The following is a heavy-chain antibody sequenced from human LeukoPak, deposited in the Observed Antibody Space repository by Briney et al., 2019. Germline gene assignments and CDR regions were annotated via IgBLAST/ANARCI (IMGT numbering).Heavy chain of an antibody. D-gene: IGHD1-14*01. CDR3: AKTGWRGGGTFNEFDP. V-gene: IGHV4-4*09. CDR1: SGSISSYY. J-gene: IGHJ5*02. Sequence: PSETLSLTCTVSSGSISSYYWSWIRQSPGKGLEWIGYIYSNGSTYSNPSLKSRLTISIYTSRNQFSLRLSSVTAADTAVYYCAKTGWRGGGTFNEFDPWGQGTLVTVSS. CDR2: IYSNGST.